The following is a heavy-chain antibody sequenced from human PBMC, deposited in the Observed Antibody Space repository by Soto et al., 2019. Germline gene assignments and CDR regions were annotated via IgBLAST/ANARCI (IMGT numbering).Heavy chain of an antibody. CDR1: GFTVSSNY. J-gene: IGHJ6*02. CDR2: IYSGGST. V-gene: IGHV3-53*05. CDR3: AKDIEVDLFLFYYGMDV. Sequence: PGGSLRLSCAASGFTVSSNYMSWVRQAPGKGLEWVSVIYSGGSTYYADSVKGRFTISRDNSKNTLYLQMNRLRAEDTAVYYCAKDIEVDLFLFYYGMDVWGQGNTVTVSS. D-gene: IGHD6-19*01.